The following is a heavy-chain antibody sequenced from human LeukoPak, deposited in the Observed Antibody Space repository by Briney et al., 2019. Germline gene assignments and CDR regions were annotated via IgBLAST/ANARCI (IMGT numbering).Heavy chain of an antibody. V-gene: IGHV1-46*01. CDR3: ARGLDILTGYPHVYYFDY. CDR2: INPSGGST. D-gene: IGHD3-9*01. Sequence: GASVKVSCKASGYTFTSYYMHWVRQAPGQGLEWMGIINPSGGSTSYAQKFQGRVTMTRDTSTSTVYMELSSLRSEDTAVYYCARGLDILTGYPHVYYFDYWGQGTLVTVSS. CDR1: GYTFTSYY. J-gene: IGHJ4*02.